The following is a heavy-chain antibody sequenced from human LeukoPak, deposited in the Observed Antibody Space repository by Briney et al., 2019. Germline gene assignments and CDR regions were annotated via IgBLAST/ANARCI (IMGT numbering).Heavy chain of an antibody. CDR3: ARAGDIVVVPAAITYMDV. CDR2: ISAYNGNT. Sequence: GASVKVSCKASGYTFTGYYMHWVRQAPGQGLEWMGWISAYNGNTNYAQKLQGRVTMTTDTSTSTAYMELRSLRSDDTAVYYCARAGDIVVVPAAITYMDVWGKGTTVTISS. CDR1: GYTFTGYY. J-gene: IGHJ6*03. V-gene: IGHV1-18*04. D-gene: IGHD2-2*02.